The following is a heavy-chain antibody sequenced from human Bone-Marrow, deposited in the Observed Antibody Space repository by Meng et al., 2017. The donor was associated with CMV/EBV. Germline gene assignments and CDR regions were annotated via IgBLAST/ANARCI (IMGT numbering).Heavy chain of an antibody. CDR3: TIFGSRSEGMGV. CDR1: GGSINSYY. CDR2: MSDSGNT. Sequence: SETLSLTCTVSGGSINSYYWNWIRQPPGKGLEWIGYMSDSGNTNYSPALKSRVTISVGTSKNQFSLRLSSVTAADTAVYYCTIFGSRSEGMGVWGQGTTVTVSS. J-gene: IGHJ6*02. V-gene: IGHV4-59*01. D-gene: IGHD3-3*01.